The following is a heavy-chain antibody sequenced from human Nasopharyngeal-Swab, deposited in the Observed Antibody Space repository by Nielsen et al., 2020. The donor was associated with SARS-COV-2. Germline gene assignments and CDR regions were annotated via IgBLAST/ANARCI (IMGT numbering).Heavy chain of an antibody. Sequence: WIRQPPGKGLERIGNIYYSGSTNYKPSLKSRVTISVDTSKNQFPLNLSSVAAADTAVYYCARVGTYYYDSSGHLNYYYYYYMDVWGKGTTVTVSS. J-gene: IGHJ6*03. CDR2: IYYSGST. CDR3: ARVGTYYYDSSGHLNYYYYYYMDV. V-gene: IGHV4-59*01. D-gene: IGHD3-22*01.